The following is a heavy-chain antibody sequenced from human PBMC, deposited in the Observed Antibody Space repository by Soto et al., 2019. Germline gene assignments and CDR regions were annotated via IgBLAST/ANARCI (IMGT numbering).Heavy chain of an antibody. CDR3: ARYTFGHGREYHYAMDV. V-gene: IGHV4-30-4*01. J-gene: IGHJ6*02. CDR2: IFHSGSA. Sequence: PSETLSLTCTVSGASISSSADYWSWVRQPPGKGLEWIGYIFHSGSAYYNPSLKSRVTISVDTSKNQFSLKLTSVTAADTAVFYCARYTFGHGREYHYAMDVWGQGTTVTVSS. CDR1: GASISSSADY. D-gene: IGHD3-10*02.